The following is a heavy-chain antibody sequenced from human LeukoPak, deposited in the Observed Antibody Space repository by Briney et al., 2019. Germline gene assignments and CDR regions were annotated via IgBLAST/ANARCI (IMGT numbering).Heavy chain of an antibody. CDR3: ARYDFWSGQYYFDY. Sequence: EASVKVSCKASGYTFTGYYMHWVRQAPGQGHEWMGWINPNSGGTNYAQKFQGRVTMTRDTSISTAYMELSRLRSDDTAVYYCARYDFWSGQYYFDYWGQGTLVTVSS. V-gene: IGHV1-2*02. CDR1: GYTFTGYY. J-gene: IGHJ4*02. D-gene: IGHD3-3*01. CDR2: INPNSGGT.